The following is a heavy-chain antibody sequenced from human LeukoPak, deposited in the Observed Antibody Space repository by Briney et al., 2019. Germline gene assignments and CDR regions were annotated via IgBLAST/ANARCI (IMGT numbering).Heavy chain of an antibody. CDR3: ARFTNYYGSGSNGWAFDL. Sequence: GGSLRLSCAASGLTFSDHFMDWVRQAPGKGLEGVANIDQDASEKYYLDSVMGRFTISRDNAKNSLSLQMNSPRAEDTAVYYCARFTNYYGSGSNGWAFDLWGQGTMVTVSS. J-gene: IGHJ3*01. D-gene: IGHD3-10*01. V-gene: IGHV3-7*04. CDR1: GLTFSDHF. CDR2: IDQDASEK.